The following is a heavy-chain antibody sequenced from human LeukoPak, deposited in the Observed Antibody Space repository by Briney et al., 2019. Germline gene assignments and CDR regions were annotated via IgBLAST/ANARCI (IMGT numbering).Heavy chain of an antibody. CDR2: INHSGST. J-gene: IGHJ5*02. CDR3: ARRGLRPTWFDP. Sequence: SETLSLTCAVYGGSFSGYCWTWIRQPPGKGLEWIGEINHSGSTNYNPSLKSRVTISVDTSKNQFSLRLSSVTAADTAVYYCARRGLRPTWFDPWGQGTLVTVSS. CDR1: GGSFSGYC. D-gene: IGHD3-10*01. V-gene: IGHV4-34*01.